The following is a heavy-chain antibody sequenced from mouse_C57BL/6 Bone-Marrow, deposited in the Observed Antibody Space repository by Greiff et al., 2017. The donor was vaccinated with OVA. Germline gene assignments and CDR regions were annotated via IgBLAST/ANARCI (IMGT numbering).Heavy chain of an antibody. V-gene: IGHV1-81*01. CDR3: ARGDYYFDY. Sequence: VNVVESGAELARPGASVKLSCKASGYTFTSYGISWVKQRTGQGLEWIGEIYPRSGNTYYNEKFKGKATLTADKSSSTAYMELRSLTSEDSAVYFCARGDYYFDYWGQGTTLTVSS. CDR2: IYPRSGNT. J-gene: IGHJ2*01. CDR1: GYTFTSYG.